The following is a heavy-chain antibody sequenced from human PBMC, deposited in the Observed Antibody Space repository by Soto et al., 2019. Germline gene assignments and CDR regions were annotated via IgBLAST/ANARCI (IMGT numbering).Heavy chain of an antibody. D-gene: IGHD4-17*01. CDR2: ISYDGSNK. CDR3: ARSGDYDDYYYYYGMDV. Sequence: QVQLVESGGGVVQPGRSLRLSCAASGFTFSSYAMHWARQAPGKGLEWVAVISYDGSNKYYADSVKGRFTISRDNSKNTLYLQMNSLRAEDTAVYYCARSGDYDDYYYYYGMDVWGQGTTVTVSS. J-gene: IGHJ6*02. CDR1: GFTFSSYA. V-gene: IGHV3-30-3*01.